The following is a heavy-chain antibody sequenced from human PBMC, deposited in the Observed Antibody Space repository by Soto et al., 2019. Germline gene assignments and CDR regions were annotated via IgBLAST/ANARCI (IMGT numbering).Heavy chain of an antibody. Sequence: DVQLLESGGGLVQPAGSLRLSCAASGFTFSSYAMGWVRQGAGKGLEWGAVVSIGGSTHYADSVRGRFIISRDNSKNTLSLQINSLTAEDTAVYFCAKRRGAGGHFDYWGQGALVTVSS. CDR2: VSIGGST. V-gene: IGHV3-23*01. CDR1: GFTFSSYA. CDR3: AKRRGAGGHFDY. J-gene: IGHJ4*02. D-gene: IGHD2-15*01.